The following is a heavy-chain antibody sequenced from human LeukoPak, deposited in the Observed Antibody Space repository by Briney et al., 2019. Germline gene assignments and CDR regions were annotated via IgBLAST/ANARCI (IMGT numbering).Heavy chain of an antibody. Sequence: PGGSLRLSCAASGFTFSGYSMNWVRQAPEKGLEWVSHISRSGNTIYYGDSVKGRFTISRDNAKNSLYLQMNSLRAEDTAVYYCARSFYLFGRGTLVTVSS. CDR3: ARSFYL. CDR2: ISRSGNTI. V-gene: IGHV3-48*04. CDR1: GFTFSGYS. J-gene: IGHJ2*01.